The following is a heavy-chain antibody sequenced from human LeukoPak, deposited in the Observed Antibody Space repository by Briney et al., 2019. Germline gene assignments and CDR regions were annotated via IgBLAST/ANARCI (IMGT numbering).Heavy chain of an antibody. D-gene: IGHD4-17*01. CDR3: ARGTGYMTTDY. CDR1: GFTFRDFG. V-gene: IGHV3-30*03. J-gene: IGHJ4*02. Sequence: SLRLSCAAPGFTFRDFGMHWVRQAPGKGLEWVGVISYDGRKQYSADSVKGRFTFSRDNSKKTLYLQMNSLRAEDTAVYYCARGTGYMTTDYWGQGTLVTVSS. CDR2: ISYDGRKQ.